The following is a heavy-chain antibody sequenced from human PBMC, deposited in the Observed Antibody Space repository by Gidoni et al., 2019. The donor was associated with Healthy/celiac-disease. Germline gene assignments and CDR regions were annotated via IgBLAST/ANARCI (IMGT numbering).Heavy chain of an antibody. D-gene: IGHD1-26*01. CDR2: ISSSSSYI. J-gene: IGHJ4*02. Sequence: EVQLVESGGGLVKPGGSLRRSCAASGFTFSSYSMNWVRQAPGKGLEWVSSISSSSSYIYYADSVKGRFTISRDNAKNSLYLQMNSLRAEDTAVYYCARGISLVGATDYYFDYWGQGTLATVSS. CDR1: GFTFSSYS. CDR3: ARGISLVGATDYYFDY. V-gene: IGHV3-21*01.